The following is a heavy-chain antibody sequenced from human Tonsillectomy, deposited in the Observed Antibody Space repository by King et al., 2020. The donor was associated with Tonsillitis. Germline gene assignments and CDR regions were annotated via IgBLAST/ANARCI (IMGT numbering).Heavy chain of an antibody. D-gene: IGHD1-26*01. J-gene: IGHJ4*02. CDR2: IKEDGNEK. CDR3: ATGPWELDY. Sequence: VQLVESGGGLVQPGGSLRLSCTASGFSFRNFWMTWVRQAPGKGLEGVASIKEDGNEKYYVDSVQGRFIISRDNAKNSLYVQMNNLRAEDTAVYYCATGPWELDYWGQGTLVTVSS. V-gene: IGHV3-7*03. CDR1: GFSFRNFW.